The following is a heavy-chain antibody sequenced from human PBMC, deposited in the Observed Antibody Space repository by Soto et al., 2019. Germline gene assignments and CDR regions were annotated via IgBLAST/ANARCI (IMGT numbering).Heavy chain of an antibody. Sequence: PSETLSLTCTVSGGSISSSTYYWGWIRQPPGKGLEWIGSIYNSGSTYYNPSLKSRVTISVDTSKNQFSLKLSSVTAADTAVYFCERGPGTLRPWGQGTLVPVSS. CDR2: IYNSGST. J-gene: IGHJ5*02. V-gene: IGHV4-39*01. CDR1: GGSISSSTYY. D-gene: IGHD1-1*01. CDR3: ERGPGTLRP.